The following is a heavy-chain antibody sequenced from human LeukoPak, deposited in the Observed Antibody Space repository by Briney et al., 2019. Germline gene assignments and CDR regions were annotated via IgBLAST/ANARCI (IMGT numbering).Heavy chain of an antibody. J-gene: IGHJ4*02. Sequence: PSETLSLTCAVYDGSFSDHYWKWIRQPPGKGLEGIGEIKYSGSTNYNVSLKRRVTMSVDTSKSQFSLNLRSVTAADTAVYYCVSVRRGTRLDYWGQGTLVTVSS. D-gene: IGHD3-10*01. CDR1: DGSFSDHY. CDR2: IKYSGST. CDR3: VSVRRGTRLDY. V-gene: IGHV4-34*01.